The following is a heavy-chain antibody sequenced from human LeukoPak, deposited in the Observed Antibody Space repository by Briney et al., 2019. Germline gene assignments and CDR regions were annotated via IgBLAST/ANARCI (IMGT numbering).Heavy chain of an antibody. CDR1: GFTFSSYW. D-gene: IGHD7-27*01. J-gene: IGHJ4*02. Sequence: GGSLRLSCAASGFTFSSYWMSWVRQVPGKGLEWVANINRDGGEKYYVDSVKGRFTISRDNAKNSLYLQMNSLRADDTAVYYCATANWGLDYWGQGTLVTVSS. V-gene: IGHV3-7*03. CDR3: ATANWGLDY. CDR2: INRDGGEK.